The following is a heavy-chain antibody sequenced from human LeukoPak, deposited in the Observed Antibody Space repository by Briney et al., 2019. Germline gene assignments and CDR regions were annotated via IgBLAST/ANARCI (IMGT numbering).Heavy chain of an antibody. CDR2: TYYRSKWYN. V-gene: IGHV6-1*01. Sequence: SQTLSLTCAISGDTVSNKHAAWNWSRQSPSRGLEWLGRTYYRSKWYNDYAVSVKGRIDINPDTSKNQFSLQLNSVTPEDTAVYYCVREGVGATMANWGQGTLVTVSS. D-gene: IGHD1-26*01. CDR1: GDTVSNKHAA. CDR3: VREGVGATMAN. J-gene: IGHJ4*02.